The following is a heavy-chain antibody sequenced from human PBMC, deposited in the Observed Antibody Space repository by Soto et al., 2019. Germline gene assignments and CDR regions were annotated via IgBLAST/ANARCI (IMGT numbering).Heavy chain of an antibody. D-gene: IGHD3-22*01. V-gene: IGHV2-5*01. J-gene: IGHJ4*02. CDR1: GFSLSTSGVG. CDR3: AHTVLCAVLRLVTTTVYYFDF. CDR2: IYWNDDK. Sequence: QITLNESGPTLVKPTETLTLTCTLSGFSLSTSGVGVGWVRQSPGKAPEWLAYIYWNDDKHYSTSLKSRLTITKESSESHVVETMENMDPADTANYYCAHTVLCAVLRLVTTTVYYFDFWGQGTPVVVSS.